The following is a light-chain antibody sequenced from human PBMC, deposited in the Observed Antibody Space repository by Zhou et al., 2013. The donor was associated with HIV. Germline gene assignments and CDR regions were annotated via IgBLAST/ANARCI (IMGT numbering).Light chain of an antibody. CDR2: GAS. J-gene: IGKJ3*01. CDR3: QFHGGSVT. V-gene: IGKV3-20*01. CDR1: QSVSAK. Sequence: EIVLTQSPATLSVSPGERATLSCRASQSVSAKLAWYQQKPGQAPRLLIYGASSRATGIPDRFSGSGSGTDFSLTIDRLEPEDFAVYYCQFHGGSVTFGPGTKLDFK.